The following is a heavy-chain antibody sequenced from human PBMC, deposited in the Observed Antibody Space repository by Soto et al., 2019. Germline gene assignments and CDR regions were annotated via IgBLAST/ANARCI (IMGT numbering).Heavy chain of an antibody. CDR2: ISSSSSYI. V-gene: IGHV3-21*01. CDR1: GFTFSSYS. CDR3: ARDLTLTMIVVTYGMDV. D-gene: IGHD3-22*01. Sequence: EVQLVESGGGLVKPGGSLRLSCAASGFTFSSYSMNWVRQAPGKGLEWVSSISSSSSYIYYADSVKGRFTISGDNAKNSLYLQMNSLRAEDTAVYYCARDLTLTMIVVTYGMDVWGQGTTVTASS. J-gene: IGHJ6*02.